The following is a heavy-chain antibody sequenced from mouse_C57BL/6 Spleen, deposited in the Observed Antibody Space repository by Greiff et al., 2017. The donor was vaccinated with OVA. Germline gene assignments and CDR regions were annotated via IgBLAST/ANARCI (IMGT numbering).Heavy chain of an antibody. D-gene: IGHD2-5*01. V-gene: IGHV2-2*01. J-gene: IGHJ4*01. CDR1: GFSLTSYG. CDR2: IWSGGST. CDR3: ARKGYSNYYAMDY. Sequence: VKLMESGPGLVQPSQSLSITCTVSGFSLTSYGVHWVRQSPGKGLEWLGVIWSGGSTDYNAAFISRLSISKDNSQSQVFFKMNSLQADDTAIYYCARKGYSNYYAMDYWGQGTSVTVSS.